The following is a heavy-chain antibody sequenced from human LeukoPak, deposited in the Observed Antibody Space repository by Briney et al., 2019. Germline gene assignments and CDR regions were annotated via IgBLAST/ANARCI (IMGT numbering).Heavy chain of an antibody. J-gene: IGHJ4*02. CDR3: AKDYGAVLRYFDWLFTY. CDR1: GFTFGDYA. Sequence: GGSLRLSCTASGFTFGDYAMSWVRQAPGKGLEWVSAISGSGGSTYYADSVKGRFTISRDNSKNTLYLQMNSLRAEDTAVYYCAKDYGAVLRYFDWLFTYWGQGTLVTVSS. D-gene: IGHD3-9*01. CDR2: ISGSGGST. V-gene: IGHV3-23*01.